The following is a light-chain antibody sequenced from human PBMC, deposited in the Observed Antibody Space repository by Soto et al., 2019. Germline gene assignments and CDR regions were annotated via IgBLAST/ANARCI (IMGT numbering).Light chain of an antibody. Sequence: DIQMTQSPSTLSASVGDRVTITCRASQSISSWLAWYQQKPGKAPKLLIYKASSLESGVPSRFSGSGSGTDFTWKISRVEAEDVVVYYCMQSLQTPCTFGQVTNVDIK. CDR2: KAS. V-gene: IGKV1-5*03. CDR1: QSISSW. J-gene: IGKJ1*01. CDR3: MQSLQTPCT.